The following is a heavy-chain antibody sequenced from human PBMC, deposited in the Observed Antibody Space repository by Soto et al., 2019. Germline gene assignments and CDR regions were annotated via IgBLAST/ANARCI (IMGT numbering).Heavy chain of an antibody. J-gene: IGHJ4*02. Sequence: EVQLVESGGGLVQPGGSLRLSCAASGFTFSDHYMDWVRQAPGKGLEWVGRIRNKANSYTTDHAASVKGRLTISREDSRNSVYLQMNTLKPDDTAVYYCVAHSYGRVDYWGQGTLVTVSS. D-gene: IGHD5-18*01. CDR1: GFTFSDHY. CDR2: IRNKANSYTT. V-gene: IGHV3-72*01. CDR3: VAHSYGRVDY.